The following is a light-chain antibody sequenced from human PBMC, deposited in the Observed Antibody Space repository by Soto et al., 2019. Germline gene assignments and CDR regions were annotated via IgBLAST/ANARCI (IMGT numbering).Light chain of an antibody. J-gene: IGLJ1*01. CDR2: SNN. CDR1: SSNIGSNT. Sequence: SVLTQPPSASGTPGQRVTISCCGSSSNIGSNTVNLYQQLPGTAPKLLIYSNNQRPSGVPDRFSGSKSGTSASLAISGLQYEDEADYYCAARDDRLNGYDFRTGTKETV. CDR3: AARDDRLNGYD. V-gene: IGLV1-44*01.